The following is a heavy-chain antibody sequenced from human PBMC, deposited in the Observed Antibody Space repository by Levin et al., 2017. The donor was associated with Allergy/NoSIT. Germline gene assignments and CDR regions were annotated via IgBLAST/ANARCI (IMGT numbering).Heavy chain of an antibody. Sequence: PSETLSLTCTVSGGSISSSSYYWGWIRQPPWKGLEWIGSIYYSGSTYYNPSLKSRVTISVDTSKNQFSLKLSSVTAADTAVYYCARLGLHLGELWSYWGQGTLVTVSS. V-gene: IGHV4-39*01. CDR1: GGSISSSSYY. CDR2: IYYSGST. CDR3: ARLGLHLGELWSY. J-gene: IGHJ4*02. D-gene: IGHD3-16*01.